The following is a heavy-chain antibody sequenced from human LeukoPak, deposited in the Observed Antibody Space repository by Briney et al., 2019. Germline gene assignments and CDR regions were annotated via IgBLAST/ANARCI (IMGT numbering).Heavy chain of an antibody. CDR1: GFSFNNYV. V-gene: IGHV3-23*01. D-gene: IGHD5-12*01. Sequence: GGSLRLSCAASGFSFNNYVMSWVRQAPGKGLEWVSAISGDGARTYYADSVKGRFTISRDNSKNTVLLQMNSLRVEDTAVYYCAKGIGYGGMDVWGQGTTLIVS. CDR2: ISGDGART. J-gene: IGHJ6*02. CDR3: AKGIGYGGMDV.